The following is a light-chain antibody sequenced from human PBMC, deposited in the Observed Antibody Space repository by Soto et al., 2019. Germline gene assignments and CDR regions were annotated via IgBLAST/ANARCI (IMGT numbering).Light chain of an antibody. CDR3: SSYTSSSTLVV. V-gene: IGLV2-14*01. CDR1: SSDIGGYNY. CDR2: EVT. Sequence: QSALTQPASVSGSPGQSITISCTGTSSDIGGYNYVSWYQQHPDKAPKLMIYEVTNRPSGVSIRFSGSKSGNTASLTISGLQAEDEADYYCSSYTSSSTLVVFGGGTKLTV. J-gene: IGLJ2*01.